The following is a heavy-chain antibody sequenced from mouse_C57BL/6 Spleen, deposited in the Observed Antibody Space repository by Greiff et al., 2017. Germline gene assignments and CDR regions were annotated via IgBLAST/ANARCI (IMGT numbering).Heavy chain of an antibody. J-gene: IGHJ4*01. V-gene: IGHV1-59*01. CDR2: IDPSDSYT. Sequence: QVQLQQPGAELVRPGTSVKLSCKASGYTFTSYWMHWVKQRPGQGLEWIGMIDPSDSYTNYNHKFKGKATLTVDTSSSTAYMPLSSLTSEDSAVYYCSITSVEDYAMGYWGQVATVTVSS. CDR1: GYTFTSYW. D-gene: IGHD1-1*01. CDR3: SITSVEDYAMGY.